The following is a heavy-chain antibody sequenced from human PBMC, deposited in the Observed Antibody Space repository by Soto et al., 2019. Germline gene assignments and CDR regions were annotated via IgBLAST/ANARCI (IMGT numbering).Heavy chain of an antibody. CDR2: LYYSRST. V-gene: IGHV4-30-4*01. D-gene: IGHD3-10*01. J-gene: IGHJ6*02. CDR1: GGSISIGDYY. CDR3: ARESWDYGSGSYCGMDV. Sequence: SETLSLTCTVSGGSISIGDYYWRCVRQPPGQGLEWIGYLYYSRSTYYNPSRKSRVTISVDTSKTQFSLKLSSVTAADTAVYYCARESWDYGSGSYCGMDVWGRGTTVTVSS.